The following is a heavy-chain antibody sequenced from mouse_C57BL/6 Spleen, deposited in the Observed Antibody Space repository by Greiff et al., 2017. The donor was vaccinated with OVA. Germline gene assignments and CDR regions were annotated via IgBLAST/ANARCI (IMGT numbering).Heavy chain of an antibody. D-gene: IGHD2-4*01. CDR1: GFTFSDYY. CDR2: INYDGSST. Sequence: EVQLVESEGGLVQPGSSMKLSCTASGFTFSDYYMAWVRQVPEKGLEWVANINYDGSSTYYLDSLKSRFIISRDNAKNILYLQMSSLKSEDTATYYCARGGRVYYDSDEGAYAMDYWGQGTSVTVSS. V-gene: IGHV5-16*01. J-gene: IGHJ4*01. CDR3: ARGGRVYYDSDEGAYAMDY.